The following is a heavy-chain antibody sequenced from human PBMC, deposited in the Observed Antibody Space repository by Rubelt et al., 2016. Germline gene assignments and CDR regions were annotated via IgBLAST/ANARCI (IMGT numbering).Heavy chain of an antibody. CDR2: IYYGGTT. Sequence: QLQLQESGPGLVKSSETLSLTCTVSGGSIISGYYWGWIRQPPEKGLEWIGCIYYGGTTYYNPSLESRVTISVDTSKNQFSLKRSSGTAADTAVYYCARVGGIAWAGTSNWFGPWGQGTLVTVSS. CDR3: ARVGGIAWAGTSNWFGP. CDR1: GGSIISGYY. D-gene: IGHD6-19*01. J-gene: IGHJ5*02. V-gene: IGHV4-39*07.